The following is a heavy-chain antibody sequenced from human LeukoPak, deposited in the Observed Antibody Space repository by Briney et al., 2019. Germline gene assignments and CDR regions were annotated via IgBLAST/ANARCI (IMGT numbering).Heavy chain of an antibody. CDR2: IYYSGST. Sequence: SETLALTCTISGGSISSSSYYWGWIRQPPGKGLEWIGSIYYSGSTYYKPSLKRRVTISVDTSKNQFSLKLSSVTAADRAVYYCARHGGYAYAFDIWGQGTTVTVSS. J-gene: IGHJ3*02. D-gene: IGHD1-26*01. CDR1: GGSISSSSYY. CDR3: ARHGGYAYAFDI. V-gene: IGHV4-39*01.